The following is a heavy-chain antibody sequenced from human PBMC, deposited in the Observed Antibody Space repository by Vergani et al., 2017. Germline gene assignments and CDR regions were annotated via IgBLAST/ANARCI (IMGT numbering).Heavy chain of an antibody. CDR1: GGSISSGGYY. CDR2: INHSGST. D-gene: IGHD5-24*01. V-gene: IGHV4-31*03. J-gene: IGHJ6*03. Sequence: QVQLVQSGAEVKPSQTLSLTCTVSGGSISSGGYYWSWIRQPPGKGLEWIGEINHSGSTNYNPSLKSRVTISVDTSKNQFSLKLSSVTAADTAVYYCARGMSRDGYNYYYYYYYMDVWGKGTTVTVSS. CDR3: ARGMSRDGYNYYYYYYYMDV.